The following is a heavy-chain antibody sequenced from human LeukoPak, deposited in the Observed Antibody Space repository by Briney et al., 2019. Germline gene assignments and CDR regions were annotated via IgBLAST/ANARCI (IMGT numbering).Heavy chain of an antibody. CDR1: GFTFSSYA. D-gene: IGHD3-10*01. J-gene: IGHJ4*02. V-gene: IGHV3-23*01. CDR2: IIGSSGTT. CDR3: ARVSLLWFGEFFDY. Sequence: PGGSLRLSCAASGFTFSSYAMSWVRQAPGKGLEWVSLIIGSSGTTFYADSVKGRFTISRDKSKSTLYLQMNSLRAEDTAVYYCARVSLLWFGEFFDYWGQGTLVTVSS.